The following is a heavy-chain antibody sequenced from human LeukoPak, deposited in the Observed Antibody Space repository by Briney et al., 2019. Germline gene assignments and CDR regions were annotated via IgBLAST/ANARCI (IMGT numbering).Heavy chain of an antibody. J-gene: IGHJ6*03. Sequence: ASVKVSCKASGYTFTGYYMHWVRQAPGQGLEWMGWINPNSGDTNYAQKFQGRVTMTRDTSISTAYMELSRLRSDDTAVYYCARRTYDSSGIYYMDVWGKGTTVTVSS. V-gene: IGHV1-2*02. CDR1: GYTFTGYY. D-gene: IGHD3-22*01. CDR2: INPNSGDT. CDR3: ARRTYDSSGIYYMDV.